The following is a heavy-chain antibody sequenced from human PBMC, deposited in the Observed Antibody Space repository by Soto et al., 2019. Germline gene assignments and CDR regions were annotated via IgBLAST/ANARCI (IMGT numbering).Heavy chain of an antibody. CDR3: ARWDENTHGGSYYGMDV. V-gene: IGHV1-2*04. D-gene: IGHD3-16*01. Sequence: GASVKVSCKASGYTFTGYYMHWVRQAPGQGLEWMGWINPNSGGTNYAQKFQGWVTMTRDTSISTAYMELSRLRSDDTAVYYCARWDENTHGGSYYGMDVWGQGTTVTVSS. CDR1: GYTFTGYY. J-gene: IGHJ6*02. CDR2: INPNSGGT.